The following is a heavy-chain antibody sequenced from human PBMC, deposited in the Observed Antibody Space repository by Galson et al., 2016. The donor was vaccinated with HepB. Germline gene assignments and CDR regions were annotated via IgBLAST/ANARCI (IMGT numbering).Heavy chain of an antibody. CDR3: AKDLDSSGWYEGVY. J-gene: IGHJ4*02. D-gene: IGHD6-19*01. V-gene: IGHV3-23*01. CDR2: ISIFGDNT. CDR1: GFTFSSYA. Sequence: SLRLSCAASGFTFSSYAMNWVRQAPGKGLEWVATISIFGDNTHYADSVKGRFTVSRDNSKSTFYLHMHSLRVEETAIYHCAKDLDSSGWYEGVYWGQGTLVTVSS.